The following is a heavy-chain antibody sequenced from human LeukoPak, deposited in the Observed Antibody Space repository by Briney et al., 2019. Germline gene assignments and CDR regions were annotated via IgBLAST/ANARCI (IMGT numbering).Heavy chain of an antibody. CDR2: IYYSGST. CDR1: GGSISSYY. J-gene: IGHJ4*02. Sequence: PSETLSLTCTVSGGSISSYYWSWIRQPPGKGLEWIGYIYYSGSTNYNPSLKSRVTISGDTSKNQFSLKLSSVTAADTAVYYCARVARSQGGLDYWGQGTLVTVSS. CDR3: ARVARSQGGLDY. D-gene: IGHD6-6*01. V-gene: IGHV4-59*01.